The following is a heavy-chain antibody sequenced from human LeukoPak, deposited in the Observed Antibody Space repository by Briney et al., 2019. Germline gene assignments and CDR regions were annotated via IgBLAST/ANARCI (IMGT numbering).Heavy chain of an antibody. CDR3: ARDPQSTVTTPFFDY. CDR1: GFTFSSYA. Sequence: GRSLRLSCAASGFTFSSYAMHWVPQAPGKGLEWVAVISLYGSNKYYADSVKGRFSISRDSSKNKLYLQMNSLRAEDTALYYCARDPQSTVTTPFFDYWGQGTLVTVSS. V-gene: IGHV3-30*04. D-gene: IGHD4-17*01. J-gene: IGHJ4*02. CDR2: ISLYGSNK.